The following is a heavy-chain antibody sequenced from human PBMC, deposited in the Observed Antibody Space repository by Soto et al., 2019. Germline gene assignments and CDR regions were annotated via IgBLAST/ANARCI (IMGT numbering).Heavy chain of an antibody. D-gene: IGHD3-9*01. Sequence: SVKVSCKASGGTFSSYAISWVRQAPGQGLEWMGGIIPIFGTANYAQKFQGRVTITADESTSTAYMEPSSLRSEDTAVYYCARDYDIFTGYYCDYYYDGMDVWGQGTTVTVSS. CDR3: ARDYDIFTGYYCDYYYDGMDV. CDR1: GGTFSSYA. J-gene: IGHJ6*02. CDR2: IIPIFGTA. V-gene: IGHV1-69*13.